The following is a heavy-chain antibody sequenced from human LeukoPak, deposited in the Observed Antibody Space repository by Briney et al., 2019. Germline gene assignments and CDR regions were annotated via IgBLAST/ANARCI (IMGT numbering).Heavy chain of an antibody. V-gene: IGHV3-9*01. CDR2: ISWNSGSI. Sequence: PGGSLRLSCAASGFTFDDYAMHWVRQAPGKGLEWGSGISWNSGSIGYADSVKGRFTISRDNAKNSLYLQMNSLRAEDTALYYCAKGHNYYGSGSYVFDYWGQGTLVTVSS. CDR1: GFTFDDYA. D-gene: IGHD3-10*01. J-gene: IGHJ4*02. CDR3: AKGHNYYGSGSYVFDY.